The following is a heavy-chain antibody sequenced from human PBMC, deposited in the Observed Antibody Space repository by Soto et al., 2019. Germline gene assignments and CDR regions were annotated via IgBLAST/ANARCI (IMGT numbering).Heavy chain of an antibody. CDR1: CYTLTSYG. CDR2: ISAYNGNT. D-gene: IGHD3-16*01. CDR3: ARDLNLLGALDSPSWFDP. V-gene: IGHV1-18*01. J-gene: IGHJ5*02. Sequence: ASVKVSCKASCYTLTSYGISWVRQAPGQGLEWMGWISAYNGNTNYAQKLQGRVTMTTDTSTSTAYMALRSLRSDETAVYYCARDLNLLGALDSPSWFDPSGQGNLVTVSS.